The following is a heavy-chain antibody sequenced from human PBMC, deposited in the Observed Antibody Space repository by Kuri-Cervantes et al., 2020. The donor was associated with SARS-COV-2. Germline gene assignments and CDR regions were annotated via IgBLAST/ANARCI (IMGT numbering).Heavy chain of an antibody. V-gene: IGHV3-74*01. J-gene: IGHJ4*02. CDR3: AKEVPYSTSSFDF. Sequence: GESLKISCAASGFTFSSYWMHWVRQAPGKGLVWVSRINSDGSSTSYADSVKGRFTISRDNSKNSLYLQMNSLRTEDTALYYCAKEVPYSTSSFDFWGQGTLVTVSS. CDR1: GFTFSSYW. CDR2: INSDGSST. D-gene: IGHD6-6*01.